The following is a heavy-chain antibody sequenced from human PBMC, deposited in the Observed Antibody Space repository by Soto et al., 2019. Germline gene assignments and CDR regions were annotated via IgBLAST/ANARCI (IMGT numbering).Heavy chain of an antibody. CDR1: GFTFSSYA. CDR3: AKVLYSSGWPFDY. V-gene: IGHV3-23*01. Sequence: EVQLLESGGGLVQPGGSLRLSCAASGFTFSSYAMSWVRQAPGKGLEWVSAISGSGGSTYYADSVKGRFTISRDNSKNTLYLQMNSLRAEDTAVYYWAKVLYSSGWPFDYWGQGTLVTVSS. CDR2: ISGSGGST. J-gene: IGHJ4*02. D-gene: IGHD6-19*01.